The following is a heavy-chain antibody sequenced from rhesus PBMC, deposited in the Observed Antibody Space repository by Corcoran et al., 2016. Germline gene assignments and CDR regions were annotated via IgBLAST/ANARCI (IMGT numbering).Heavy chain of an antibody. V-gene: IGHV6-1*01. D-gene: IGHD6-25*01. CDR2: TYYRSKWYN. Sequence: QVQLQESGPGLVKPSQTLSLTCAISGDSVPSNRAPRHWIRQSLTRGLEWLGRTYYRSKWYNDYAQAVQNRIPINPDTSKNQFSLQLNSVTPEDMAVYYCARGFSYSGSFDYWGQGVLVTVSS. CDR1: GDSVPSNRAP. J-gene: IGHJ4*01. CDR3: ARGFSYSGSFDY.